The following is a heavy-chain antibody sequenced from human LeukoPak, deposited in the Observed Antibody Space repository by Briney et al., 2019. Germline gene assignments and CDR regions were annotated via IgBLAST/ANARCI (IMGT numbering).Heavy chain of an antibody. CDR3: AKEIDTLGTNAFDI. CDR1: GFTFVDYA. CDR2: VSGVGGSP. V-gene: IGHV3-43*02. Sequence: PGGSLRLSCAASGFTFVDYAMHFVRLDAGEGLEWLSLVSGVGGSPYYAVSVRCRFTSSRDNSKNALYLQTDSLRTEDTAFYYCAKEIDTLGTNAFDIWGQGTMVTVSS. D-gene: IGHD2-15*01. J-gene: IGHJ3*02.